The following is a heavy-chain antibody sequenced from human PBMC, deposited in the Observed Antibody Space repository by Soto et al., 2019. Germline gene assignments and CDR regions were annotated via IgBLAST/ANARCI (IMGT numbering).Heavy chain of an antibody. CDR1: GYTFTSYG. V-gene: IGHV1-18*01. Sequence: ASVKVSCKASGYTFTSYGISWVRQAPGQGLEWMGWISAYNGNTNYAQKPQGRVTMTTDTSTSTAYMELRSLRSDDTAGYYCARVDYYDSSGYNAWDYWGQGTLVTVSS. J-gene: IGHJ4*02. CDR3: ARVDYYDSSGYNAWDY. D-gene: IGHD3-22*01. CDR2: ISAYNGNT.